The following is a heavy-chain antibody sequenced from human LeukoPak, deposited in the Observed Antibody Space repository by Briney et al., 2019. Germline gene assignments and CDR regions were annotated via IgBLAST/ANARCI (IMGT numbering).Heavy chain of an antibody. V-gene: IGHV4-31*03. CDR1: GGSISSGGYY. D-gene: IGHD3-3*01. CDR3: ARVFFGVVIDY. CDR2: IYYSGST. Sequence: PSETLSLTCTVSGGSISSGGYYWSWIRQHPGKGLEWIGYIYYSGSTYYNPSLKSRVTISVDTSKNQFSLKLSSVTAADTAVYYCARVFFGVVIDYWGQGTLVTVSS. J-gene: IGHJ4*02.